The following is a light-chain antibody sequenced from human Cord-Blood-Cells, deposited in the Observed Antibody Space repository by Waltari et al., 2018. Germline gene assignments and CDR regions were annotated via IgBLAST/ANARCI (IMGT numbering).Light chain of an antibody. CDR2: SNN. CDR3: AAWDDSLNGPV. Sequence: QSVLTQTPSASGTPGQRVRISCSGSSSNLGSNTVNWYQHLPGTAPKLLIYSNNPRPSGVPDRFSGSKSGPSASLAISGLQSGDEADYYCAAWDDSLNGPVFGGGTKLTVL. CDR1: SSNLGSNT. V-gene: IGLV1-44*01. J-gene: IGLJ3*02.